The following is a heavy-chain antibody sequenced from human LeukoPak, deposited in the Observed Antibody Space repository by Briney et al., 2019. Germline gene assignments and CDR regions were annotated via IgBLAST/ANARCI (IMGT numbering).Heavy chain of an antibody. CDR3: ARDRNGLRYFDWLPNYYYYYMDV. CDR2: ISAYNGNK. V-gene: IGHV1-18*01. J-gene: IGHJ6*03. D-gene: IGHD3-9*01. CDR1: GYTFTSYG. Sequence: ASVKVSCKASGYTFTSYGISWVRQAPGQGLEWMGWISAYNGNKNYAQKLQGRVTMTTDTSTSTAYMELRSLRSDDTAVYYCARDRNGLRYFDWLPNYYYYYMDVWGKGTTVTISS.